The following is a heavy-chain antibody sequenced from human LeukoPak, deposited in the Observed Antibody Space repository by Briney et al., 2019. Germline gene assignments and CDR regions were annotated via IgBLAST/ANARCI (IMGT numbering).Heavy chain of an antibody. CDR1: GFTFSSYA. D-gene: IGHD1-26*01. J-gene: IGHJ4*02. V-gene: IGHV3-30-3*01. Sequence: PGGSLRLSCAASGFTFSSYAMHWVRQAPGKGLEWVAVISYDGSNKYYADSVKGRFTISRDNSKNTLYLQMNSLRAEDTAVYYCARSLRGIVGATTPNFDYWGQGTLVTVSS. CDR2: ISYDGSNK. CDR3: ARSLRGIVGATTPNFDY.